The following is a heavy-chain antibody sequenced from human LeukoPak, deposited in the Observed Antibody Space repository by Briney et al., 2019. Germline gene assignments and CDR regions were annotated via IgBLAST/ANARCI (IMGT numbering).Heavy chain of an antibody. Sequence: SETLSLTCAVYGGSFSGYYWSWIRQPPGKGREWIGEINHSGSTNYNPSLKSRVTISVDTSKNQFSLKLSSVTAADTAVYAREGFEQQLGVGECYFDYWGQGTLVTVSS. CDR1: GGSFSGYY. J-gene: IGHJ4*02. D-gene: IGHD6-13*01. CDR3: EGFEQQLGVGECYFDY. CDR2: INHSGST. V-gene: IGHV4-34*01.